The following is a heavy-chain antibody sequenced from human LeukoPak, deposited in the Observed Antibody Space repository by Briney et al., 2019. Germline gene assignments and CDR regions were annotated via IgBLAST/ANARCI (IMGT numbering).Heavy chain of an antibody. CDR1: GGTFSSYA. CDR3: ARGYCSGSSCYLLYDYYGMDV. J-gene: IGHJ6*02. V-gene: IGHV1-69*04. D-gene: IGHD2-15*01. Sequence: AASVKVSCKASGGTFSSYAISWVRQAPGQGLEWMGRIIPILGIANYAQKFQGRVTITADKSTSTAYMELSSLRSEDTAVYYCARGYCSGSSCYLLYDYYGMDVWGQGTTVTVSS. CDR2: IIPILGIA.